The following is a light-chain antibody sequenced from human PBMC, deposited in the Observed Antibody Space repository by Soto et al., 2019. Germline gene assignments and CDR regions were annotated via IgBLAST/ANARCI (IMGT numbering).Light chain of an antibody. J-gene: IGLJ1*01. CDR1: SSDVGGYNY. Sequence: QSVLTQPASVSGSPGQSITISCTGTSSDVGGYNYVSWFQHHPGKAPKLIIYEVSYRPSGVSNRFSGSKSGDTASLTISGLQAEDEADYYCSSFTNTITRHAFGTGTKVTIL. CDR2: EVS. V-gene: IGLV2-14*01. CDR3: SSFTNTITRHA.